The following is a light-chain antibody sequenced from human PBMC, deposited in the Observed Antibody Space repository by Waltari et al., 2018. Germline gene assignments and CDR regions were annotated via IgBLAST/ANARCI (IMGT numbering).Light chain of an antibody. J-gene: IGLJ1*01. CDR1: SSTPGIHS. Sequence: QSVLTQPPSASGPPGQRVTISCSGSSSTPGIHSANWYHQLPGPAPHRQIYTNNQRPSGVPDRFSGSKSATSASLGISGLQSEDEADYYCAAWDDSLNGYVFGTGTKVTVL. CDR3: AAWDDSLNGYV. V-gene: IGLV1-44*01. CDR2: TNN.